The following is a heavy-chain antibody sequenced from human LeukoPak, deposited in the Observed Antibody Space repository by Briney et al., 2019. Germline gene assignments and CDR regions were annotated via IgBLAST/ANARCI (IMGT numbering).Heavy chain of an antibody. CDR3: ARVRQQLVLSDYYYYYMDV. CDR2: IYTSGST. J-gene: IGHJ6*03. V-gene: IGHV4-61*02. CDR1: GGSISSGSYY. Sequence: PSQTLSLTCTVSGGSISSGSYYWSWIRQPAGKGLEWIGRIYTSGSTNYNPSLKSRVTISVDTSKNQFSLKLSSVTAADTAVYYCARVRQQLVLSDYYYYYMDVWGKGTTVTVSS. D-gene: IGHD6-13*01.